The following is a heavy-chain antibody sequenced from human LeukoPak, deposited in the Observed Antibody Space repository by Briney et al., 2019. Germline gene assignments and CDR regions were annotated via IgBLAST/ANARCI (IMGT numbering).Heavy chain of an antibody. Sequence: ASLKPSCTASGSTFTASDMTWVTQAPGHGLEWMGWINPNSGGTNDAQKFQGRVTMTRDTSISTAYLELSRLRSDDAAVYYCARDSWDGEMATILGYWGQGTLVTVSS. J-gene: IGHJ4*02. V-gene: IGHV1-2*02. CDR1: GSTFTASD. D-gene: IGHD5-24*01. CDR3: ARDSWDGEMATILGY. CDR2: INPNSGGT.